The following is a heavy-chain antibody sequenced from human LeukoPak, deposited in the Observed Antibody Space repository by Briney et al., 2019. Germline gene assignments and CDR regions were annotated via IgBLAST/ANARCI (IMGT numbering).Heavy chain of an antibody. V-gene: IGHV1-2*02. D-gene: IGHD1-26*01. CDR3: ANVIAGVTTDY. CDR2: INPNSGDT. CDR1: GYTFTGYY. Sequence: GASVEVSCTASGYTFTGYYIHWVRQAPGQGLEWMGWINPNSGDTNFAQKFQGRVTMTRDTSISTAYMELSRLRSDDTAVYYCANVIAGVTTDYWGQGTLVTVSS. J-gene: IGHJ4*02.